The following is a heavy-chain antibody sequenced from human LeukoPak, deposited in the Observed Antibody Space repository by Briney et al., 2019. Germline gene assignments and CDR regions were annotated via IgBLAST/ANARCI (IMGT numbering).Heavy chain of an antibody. J-gene: IGHJ3*01. D-gene: IGHD6-19*01. CDR2: SYSGGTT. V-gene: IGHV3-53*01. CDR1: GFTISNTE. Sequence: GGSLRLSFAVSGFTISNTEMSWVRQVPGKGPEWVLVSYSGGTTYYADSVKGRFTISRDISKNTVDLQMNSLRVDDTAVYHCRGWLGSFDVWGQGTMVTVSS. CDR3: RGWLGSFDV.